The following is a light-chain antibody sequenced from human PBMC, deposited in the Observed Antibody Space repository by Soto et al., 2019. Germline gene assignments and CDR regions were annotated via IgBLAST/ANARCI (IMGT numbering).Light chain of an antibody. CDR1: QSISSY. Sequence: DIQMTHSPSSLSPSVEDRVTITCRASQSISSYLNWYQQKPGKALKLLIYAASSLQSGVPSRFSGSGSGTDFTLTISSLQPEDFATYYCQQSYSTPRTFGQGTKVEIK. J-gene: IGKJ1*01. CDR3: QQSYSTPRT. V-gene: IGKV1-39*01. CDR2: AAS.